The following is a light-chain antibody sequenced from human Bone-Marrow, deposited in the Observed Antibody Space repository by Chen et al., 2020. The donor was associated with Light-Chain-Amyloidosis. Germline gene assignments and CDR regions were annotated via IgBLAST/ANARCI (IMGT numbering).Light chain of an antibody. V-gene: IGLV1-36*01. Sequence: QSVLTQPPSVSEGPRQRVTISCSGSSSNIARNSVNWYQHLPGEPPKLLIYYDDLLPSGVSDRFSGSKSGTSASLAISGLQSEDEADYYCAAWDDSLNGWVFGGGTKLTVL. CDR1: SSNIARNS. J-gene: IGLJ3*02. CDR2: YDD. CDR3: AAWDDSLNGWV.